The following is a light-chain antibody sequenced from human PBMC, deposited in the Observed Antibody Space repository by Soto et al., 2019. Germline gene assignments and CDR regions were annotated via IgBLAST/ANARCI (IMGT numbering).Light chain of an antibody. Sequence: DIQMSQSASAVSASVGDRVTMTCRASQGISVWLAWYQQKPGKAPKVLIYDASRLESGVPSRFSGSGSGTEFTLTISSLQPDDFATYYCQQYSIYPWTFGQGTKVDI. CDR2: DAS. V-gene: IGKV1-5*01. J-gene: IGKJ1*01. CDR1: QGISVW. CDR3: QQYSIYPWT.